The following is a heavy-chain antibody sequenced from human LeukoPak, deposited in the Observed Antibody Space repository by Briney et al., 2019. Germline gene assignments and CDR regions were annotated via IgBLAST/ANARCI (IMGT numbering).Heavy chain of an antibody. J-gene: IGHJ6*03. CDR1: GYTFTSYY. CDR3: ARMKYSSSSYYYMDV. CDR2: INPSGGST. D-gene: IGHD6-6*01. Sequence: ASVEVSCKASGYTFTSYYMHWVRQAPGQGLEWMGIINPSGGSTSYAQKFQGRVTMTRDMSTSTVYMELSSLRSEDTAVYYCARMKYSSSSYYYMDVWGKGTTVTVSS. V-gene: IGHV1-46*01.